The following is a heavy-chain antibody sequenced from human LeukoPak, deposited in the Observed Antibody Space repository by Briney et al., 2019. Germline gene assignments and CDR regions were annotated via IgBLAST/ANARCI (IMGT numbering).Heavy chain of an antibody. J-gene: IGHJ4*02. CDR2: IYYSGST. V-gene: IGHV4-59*01. CDR3: ARMPNSGSYPLPIDY. CDR1: GGSISSYY. D-gene: IGHD1-26*01. Sequence: PSETLSLTCTVSGGSISSYYWSWIRQPPGKGLEWIGYIYYSGSTNYNPSLKSRVTISVDTSKNQFSLKLSSVTAADTAVYYCARMPNSGSYPLPIDYWGQGTLVTVSS.